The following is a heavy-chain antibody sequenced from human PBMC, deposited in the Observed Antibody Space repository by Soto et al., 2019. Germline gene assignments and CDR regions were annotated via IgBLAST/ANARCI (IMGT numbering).Heavy chain of an antibody. CDR3: ARGFTTGLGGYYYGMDV. J-gene: IGHJ6*02. D-gene: IGHD3-16*01. CDR1: GGSFSGYY. V-gene: IGHV4-34*01. CDR2: INHSGST. Sequence: SETLSLTCAVYGGSFSGYYWSWIRQPPGKGLEWIGEINHSGSTNYNPSLKSRVTISVDTSKNQFSLKLSSVTAADAAVYYCARGFTTGLGGYYYGMDVWGQGTTVTVSS.